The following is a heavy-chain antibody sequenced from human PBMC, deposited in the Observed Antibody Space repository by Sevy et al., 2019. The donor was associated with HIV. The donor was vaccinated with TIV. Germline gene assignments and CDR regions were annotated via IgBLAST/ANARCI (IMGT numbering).Heavy chain of an antibody. CDR1: GGSISSYF. CDR3: ARVEMATMHAFDI. CDR2: IYFTGTT. J-gene: IGHJ3*02. Sequence: SETLSLTCTVSGGSISSYFWSWIRQPPGKGLEWIGNIYFTGTTHYHPSLKSRVTMSLDTSKNQFSLKLSSVTAADTAVYYCARVEMATMHAFDIWGQGTMVTVSS. D-gene: IGHD5-12*01. V-gene: IGHV4-59*08.